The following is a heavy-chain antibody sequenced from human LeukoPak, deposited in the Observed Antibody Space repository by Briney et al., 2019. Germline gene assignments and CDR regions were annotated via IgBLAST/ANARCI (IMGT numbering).Heavy chain of an antibody. V-gene: IGHV3-23*01. Sequence: PGGSLRLSCAASGFTFSSYAMNWVRQAPGKGLEWVSAISGSGGTTYYADSVKGRFTISRDNSKNTLYLQMNSLRAEDTAVYYCAREELLGAYYYYGMDVWGQGTTVTVSS. CDR1: GFTFSSYA. CDR2: ISGSGGTT. D-gene: IGHD1-26*01. J-gene: IGHJ6*02. CDR3: AREELLGAYYYYGMDV.